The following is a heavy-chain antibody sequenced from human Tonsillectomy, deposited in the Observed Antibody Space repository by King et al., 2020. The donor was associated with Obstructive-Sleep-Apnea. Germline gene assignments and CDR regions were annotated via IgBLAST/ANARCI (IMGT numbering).Heavy chain of an antibody. CDR3: VTDDSRGYSY. D-gene: IGHD3-22*01. CDR2: IKTQTDGATT. Sequence: VQLVESGGGLVKPGGSLRLSCAASGLAFSNAWMSWVRQAPGKGLEWVGRIKTQTDGATTEYAAPVKGRFTISRDDSKNTLYLQMSSLKTEDTAVYYCVTDDSRGYSYWGQGTLVAVSS. V-gene: IGHV3-15*01. CDR1: GLAFSNAW. J-gene: IGHJ4*02.